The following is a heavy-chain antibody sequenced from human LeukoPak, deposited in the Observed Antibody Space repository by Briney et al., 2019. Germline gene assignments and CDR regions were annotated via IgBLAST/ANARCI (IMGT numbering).Heavy chain of an antibody. CDR2: IRYDGSDQ. Sequence: WGSLRLSCAASGFTFNKNGMHWVRQAPGKGLEWVAFIRYDGSDQYYADSVKRRFTISRDNSKNTLYLQMSSLRVEDTAMYYCATHTAAAGLFDYWGQGALVTVSS. D-gene: IGHD6-13*01. CDR3: ATHTAAAGLFDY. CDR1: GFTFNKNG. J-gene: IGHJ4*02. V-gene: IGHV3-30*02.